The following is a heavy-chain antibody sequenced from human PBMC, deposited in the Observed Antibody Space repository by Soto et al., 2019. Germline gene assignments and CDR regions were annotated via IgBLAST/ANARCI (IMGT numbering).Heavy chain of an antibody. J-gene: IGHJ4*02. CDR3: ARGLEYYYDSSGYYDY. CDR1: GYTFTSYY. Sequence: ASVKVSCKASGYTFTSYYMHWVRQAPGQGLEWMGIINPSGGSTSYAQKFQGRVTMTRDTSTSRVYMELSSLRSEDTAVYYCARGLEYYYDSSGYYDYWGQGTLVTVSS. CDR2: INPSGGST. D-gene: IGHD3-22*01. V-gene: IGHV1-46*01.